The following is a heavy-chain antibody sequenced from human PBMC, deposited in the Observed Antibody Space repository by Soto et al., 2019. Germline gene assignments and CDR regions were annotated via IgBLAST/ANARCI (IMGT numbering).Heavy chain of an antibody. CDR3: ARGDATKIVVTTYYAMDV. D-gene: IGHD3-22*01. V-gene: IGHV1-69*12. J-gene: IGHJ6*02. Sequence: QVQLVQSGAEVKKPGSSVKVSCTASGGSLSNFGISWVRQAPGQGLEWMGAIIPVFGTPNYAPKFQDRVTINADESTTTGYMEVRSLTSEDTAVYYCARGDATKIVVTTYYAMDVWGQGTTVTVSS. CDR2: IIPVFGTP. CDR1: GGSLSNFG.